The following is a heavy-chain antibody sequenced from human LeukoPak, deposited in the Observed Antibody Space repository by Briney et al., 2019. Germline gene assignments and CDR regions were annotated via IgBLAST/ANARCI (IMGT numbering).Heavy chain of an antibody. D-gene: IGHD5-18*01. CDR1: GYTFTGYY. V-gene: IGHV1-46*01. CDR2: INPSGGST. Sequence: GASVKVSCKASGYTFTGYYMHWVRQAPGQGLEWMGIINPSGGSTSYAQKFQGRVTMTRDMSTSTVYMELSSLRSDDTAVYYCARGGPPKTWIQLWGWFDPWGQGTLVTVSS. CDR3: ARGGPPKTWIQLWGWFDP. J-gene: IGHJ5*02.